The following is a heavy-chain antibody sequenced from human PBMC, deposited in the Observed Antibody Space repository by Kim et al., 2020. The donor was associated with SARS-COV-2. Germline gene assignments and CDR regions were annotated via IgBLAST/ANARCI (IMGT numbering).Heavy chain of an antibody. V-gene: IGHV4-39*01. J-gene: IGHJ3*02. D-gene: IGHD3-10*01. CDR3: AKWVTGSPGAFDI. CDR1: CGSISSSSYY. CDR2: IYYSGST. Sequence: SETLSLTCTVSCGSISSSSYYWGWIRQPPGKGLEWIGRIYYSGSTYYNPSLKSRVTISVDTSKNQFSLKLRSVTAADTAVYYCAKWVTGSPGAFDIWGQGTMVTVSS.